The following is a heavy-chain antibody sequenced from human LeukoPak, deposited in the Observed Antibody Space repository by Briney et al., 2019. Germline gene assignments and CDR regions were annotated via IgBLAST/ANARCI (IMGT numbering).Heavy chain of an antibody. CDR1: GGSISSGDYY. Sequence: PSETLSLTCTVSGGSISSGDYYWSWIRQHPGKALEWIGHIYYSGRTYYNPSLKSRVTISVDTSKNQFSLKLASVTAADTAVYYCARGVYDSIYWFDPWGQGTLVTVSS. J-gene: IGHJ5*02. V-gene: IGHV4-31*03. CDR2: IYYSGRT. D-gene: IGHD2-8*01. CDR3: ARGVYDSIYWFDP.